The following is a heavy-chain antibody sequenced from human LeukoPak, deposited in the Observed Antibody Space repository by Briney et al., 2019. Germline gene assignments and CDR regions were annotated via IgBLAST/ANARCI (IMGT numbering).Heavy chain of an antibody. CDR3: ASEISSAVHY. V-gene: IGHV4-39*01. J-gene: IGHJ4*02. CDR1: GGSISSTTYH. D-gene: IGHD6-13*01. CDR2: VFYSGTT. Sequence: SETLSLTCTVPGGSISSTTYHWGWIRQPPGKGLEWIGSVFYSGTTYYTPSLRGRVALSVDTSKNQFSPKLSSVTAADTAVYYCASEISSAVHYWGQGTLVTVSS.